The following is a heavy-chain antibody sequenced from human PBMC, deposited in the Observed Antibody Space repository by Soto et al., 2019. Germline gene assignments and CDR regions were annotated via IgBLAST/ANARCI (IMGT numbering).Heavy chain of an antibody. J-gene: IGHJ5*02. CDR2: IYHSGST. CDR1: GGSISSGGYS. Sequence: QLQLQESGSGLVKPSQTLSLTCAVSGGSISSGGYSWSWIRQPPGKGLEWIGYIYHSGSTYYNPSLKSRVNISVDRSKNQFSLKLSSVTAADTAVYYCARVHCSGGSCYPRFDPWGQGTLVTVSS. V-gene: IGHV4-30-2*01. D-gene: IGHD2-15*01. CDR3: ARVHCSGGSCYPRFDP.